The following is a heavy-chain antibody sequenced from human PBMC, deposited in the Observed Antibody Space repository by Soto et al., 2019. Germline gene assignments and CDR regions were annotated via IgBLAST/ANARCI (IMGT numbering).Heavy chain of an antibody. CDR3: ARDTGPNGYNYYYFGMDV. V-gene: IGHV3-30-3*01. CDR2: ISYDGSDK. Sequence: GGSLRLSCAASGFTFSNYAMHWVRQAPGKGLEWVAVISYDGSDKYNANSVKGRFTISRDNSKNTLYLQMNSLRAEDTAVYYCARDTGPNGYNYYYFGMDVWGQGTTVTVS. CDR1: GFTFSNYA. J-gene: IGHJ6*02. D-gene: IGHD5-18*01.